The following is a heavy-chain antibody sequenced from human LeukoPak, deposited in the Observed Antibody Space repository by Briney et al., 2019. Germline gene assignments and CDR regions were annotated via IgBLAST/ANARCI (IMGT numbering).Heavy chain of an antibody. Sequence: GGSLRLSCAASGFSFSDYGMHWVRQAPGKGLEWVAVISYDGSNEYYADSVKGRFTISRDNAKNTLSLQMNSLRAEDTAVYYCAKDRTGQFSTGSDYWGQGTLVTVSS. CDR1: GFSFSDYG. J-gene: IGHJ4*02. D-gene: IGHD1-14*01. CDR3: AKDRTGQFSTGSDY. V-gene: IGHV3-30*18. CDR2: ISYDGSNE.